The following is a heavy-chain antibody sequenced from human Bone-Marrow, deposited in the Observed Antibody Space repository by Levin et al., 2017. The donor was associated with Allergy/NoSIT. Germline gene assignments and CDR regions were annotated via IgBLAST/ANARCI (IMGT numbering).Heavy chain of an antibody. CDR2: MYYGGTS. CDR1: NGSVSGYY. V-gene: IGHV4-59*02. Sequence: SCSVSNGSVSGYYWSWIRQSPGRGLEWIGYMYYGGTSNYNASLKSRVSISVDTSKNQFSLKLTSVTAADTAEYYCARDQSSGYSLFDYWGQGTLVTVSS. J-gene: IGHJ4*02. CDR3: ARDQSSGYSLFDY. D-gene: IGHD3-22*01.